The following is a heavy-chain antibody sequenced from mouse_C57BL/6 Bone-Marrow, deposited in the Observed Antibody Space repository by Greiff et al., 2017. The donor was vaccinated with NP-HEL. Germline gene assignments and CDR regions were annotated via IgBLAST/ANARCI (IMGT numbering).Heavy chain of an antibody. D-gene: IGHD2-4*01. J-gene: IGHJ2*01. CDR3: ARLRLRGY. CDR2: INPSSGYT. CDR1: GYTFTSYT. V-gene: IGHV1-4*01. Sequence: VQLQQSGAELARPGASVKMSRKASGYTFTSYTMHWVKQRPGQGLEWIGYINPSSGYTKYNQKFKDKATLTADKSSSTAYMQLSSLTSEDSAVYYCARLRLRGYWGQGTTLTVSS.